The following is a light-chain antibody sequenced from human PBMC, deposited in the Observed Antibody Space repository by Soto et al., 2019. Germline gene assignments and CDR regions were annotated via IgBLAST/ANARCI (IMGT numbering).Light chain of an antibody. CDR2: DAS. J-gene: IGKJ1*01. CDR1: QSINNR. CDR3: QQFIDGWT. Sequence: IQMTQSPSTLSASIGDRVTITCRASQSINNRLAWYQQMPGKAPNLLIYDASSLESGVPSRFRGSGSETEFTLTISGLQPDYFATYYCQQFIDGWTFGQGTKVEIK. V-gene: IGKV1-5*01.